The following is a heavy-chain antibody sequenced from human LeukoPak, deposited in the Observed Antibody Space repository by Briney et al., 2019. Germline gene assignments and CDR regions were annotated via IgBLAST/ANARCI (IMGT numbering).Heavy chain of an antibody. D-gene: IGHD6-13*01. Sequence: ASVKVSCKASGGTFSSYAISWVRQAPGQGLEWMGGIIPIFGTANYAQKFQGRVTMTTDTSTSTAYMELRSLRSDDTAVYYCARISWSAAGTGDYWGQGTLVTVSS. V-gene: IGHV1-69*05. CDR2: IIPIFGTA. CDR1: GGTFSSYA. J-gene: IGHJ4*02. CDR3: ARISWSAAGTGDY.